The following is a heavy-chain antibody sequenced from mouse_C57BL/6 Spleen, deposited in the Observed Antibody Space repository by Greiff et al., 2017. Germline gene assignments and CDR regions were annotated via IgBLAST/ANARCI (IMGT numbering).Heavy chain of an antibody. CDR1: GYTFTDYY. J-gene: IGHJ2*01. CDR3: ARSLVDY. CDR2: IYPGSGNT. V-gene: IGHV1-76*01. Sequence: QVQLKESGAELVRPGASVKLSCKASGYTFTDYYINWVQQRPGQGLEWIARIYPGSGNTYYNEKFKGKATLTADKTSSTAYMQLSSLTSVDSAVCFSARSLVDYWGQGTTLTVSS.